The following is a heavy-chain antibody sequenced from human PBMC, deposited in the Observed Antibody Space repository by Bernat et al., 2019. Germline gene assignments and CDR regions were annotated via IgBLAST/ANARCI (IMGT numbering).Heavy chain of an antibody. CDR3: ARVYSSGFEYYYYYMDV. CDR1: GGSISSSSYY. CDR2: IYYSGST. J-gene: IGHJ6*03. V-gene: IGHV4-39*01. Sequence: QLQLQESGPGLVKPSETLSLTCTVSGGSISSSSYYWGWIRQPPGKGLEWIGSIYYSGSTYYNPSLKSRVTISVDTSKNQFSLKLSSVTAADTAVYYCARVYSSGFEYYYYYMDVCGKGTTVTVSS. D-gene: IGHD6-19*01.